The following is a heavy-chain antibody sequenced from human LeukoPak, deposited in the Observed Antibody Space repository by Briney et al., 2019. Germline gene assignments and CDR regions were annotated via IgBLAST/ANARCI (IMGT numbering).Heavy chain of an antibody. CDR3: AADRNSGKYYDY. D-gene: IGHD1-26*01. CDR2: IWYDGSNQ. CDR1: GFTFSRYG. V-gene: IGHV3-33*08. Sequence: PGRSLRLSCAASGFTFSRYGIHWVRQAPGKGLEWVAVIWYDGSNQYYLDSVKGRFTVSRDNAKNTLYLQMNSLRAEDTAVYYCAADRNSGKYYDYWGQGTLVTVSS. J-gene: IGHJ4*02.